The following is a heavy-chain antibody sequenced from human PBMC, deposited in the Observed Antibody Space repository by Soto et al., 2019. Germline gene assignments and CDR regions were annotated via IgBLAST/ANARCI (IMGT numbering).Heavy chain of an antibody. CDR1: GFSLSNARMG. V-gene: IGHV2-26*01. D-gene: IGHD4-17*01. J-gene: IGHJ6*02. CDR2: IMSNDEK. CDR3: ARTNDDGEYYTYYGKDV. Sequence: QVTLKESGPVLVKPTETLTLTCTVAGFSLSNARMGVSWIRQPPWNALEWLAHIMSNDEKSYSTSLKSRLTISKDTSKAHVVLSMTNMDPGDTATYYWARTNDDGEYYTYYGKDVWGQGTTVTVSS.